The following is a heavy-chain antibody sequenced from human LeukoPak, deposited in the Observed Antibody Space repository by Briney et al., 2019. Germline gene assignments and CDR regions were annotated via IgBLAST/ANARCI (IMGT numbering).Heavy chain of an antibody. CDR1: GGSISSGGYY. CDR3: ARAVDHNLGDWFDP. D-gene: IGHD1-1*01. V-gene: IGHV4-31*03. CDR2: IYYSGST. J-gene: IGHJ5*02. Sequence: PSQTLSLTCTVSGGSISSGGYYWSWIRQHPGKGLEWIGYIYYSGSTYYNPSLKSRVTISVDTSKNQFSLKLSSVTAADTAVYYCARAVDHNLGDWFDPWGQGTLVTVSS.